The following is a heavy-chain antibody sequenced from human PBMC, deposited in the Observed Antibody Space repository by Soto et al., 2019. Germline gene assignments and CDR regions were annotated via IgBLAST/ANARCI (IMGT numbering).Heavy chain of an antibody. CDR2: IIPIFGTA. D-gene: IGHD2-15*01. Sequence: GASVKVSCKASGGTFSSYAISWVRQAPGQGLEWMGGIIPIFGTANYAQKFQGRVTITADESTSTAYMELSSLRSEDTAVYYCARVGMGVVVAATDYYYYGMDVWGQGTTVTAP. V-gene: IGHV1-69*13. J-gene: IGHJ6*02. CDR3: ARVGMGVVVAATDYYYYGMDV. CDR1: GGTFSSYA.